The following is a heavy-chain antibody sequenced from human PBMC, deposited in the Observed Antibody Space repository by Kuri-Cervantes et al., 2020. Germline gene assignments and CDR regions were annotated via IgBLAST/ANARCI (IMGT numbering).Heavy chain of an antibody. Sequence: SETLSLTCAVYGGSFSGYYWSWIRQPPGKGLEWIGSIYYSGSTYYNPSLKSRVTISVDTSKNQFSLKLSSVTAADTAVYYYARLVVPAAPFDYWGQGTLVTVSS. CDR3: ARLVVPAAPFDY. J-gene: IGHJ4*02. CDR1: GGSFSGYY. D-gene: IGHD2-2*01. CDR2: IYYSGST. V-gene: IGHV4-34*01.